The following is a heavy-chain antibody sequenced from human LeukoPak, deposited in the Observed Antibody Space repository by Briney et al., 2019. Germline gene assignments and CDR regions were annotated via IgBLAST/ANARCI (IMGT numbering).Heavy chain of an antibody. D-gene: IGHD2-2*01. CDR3: ARAILEYQHPYYFDY. CDR2: IYHSGNT. CDR1: AYSISSGYY. V-gene: IGHV4-38-2*02. J-gene: IGHJ4*02. Sequence: PSETLSLTCTVSAYSISSGYYWGWIRPPPGKGLEWIGSIYHSGNTYYNPSLKSRVTISVDTSKNQFSLKLYSVTAADTAVYYCARAILEYQHPYYFDYWGQGTLVTVSS.